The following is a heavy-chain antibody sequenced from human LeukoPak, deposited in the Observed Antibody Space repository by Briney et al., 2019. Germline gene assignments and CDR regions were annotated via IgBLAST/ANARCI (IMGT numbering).Heavy chain of an antibody. J-gene: IGHJ6*03. D-gene: IGHD4-23*01. Sequence: GGSLRLSCAASGFTSRSYTMNWVRQAPGKGLEWVSSITSGSSYIYYADSVKGRFSISRDNAKNSLYLQMNSLRAEDTAVYYCARDGFGGNPVGYYYYYMDVWGKGTTVTVSS. CDR1: GFTSRSYT. V-gene: IGHV3-21*01. CDR3: ARDGFGGNPVGYYYYYMDV. CDR2: ITSGSSYI.